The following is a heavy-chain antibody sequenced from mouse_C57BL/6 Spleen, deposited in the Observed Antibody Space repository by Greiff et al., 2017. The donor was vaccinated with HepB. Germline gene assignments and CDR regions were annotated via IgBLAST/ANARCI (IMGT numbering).Heavy chain of an antibody. J-gene: IGHJ3*01. CDR1: GYSFTDYN. CDR3: ARVIYDGYSAWFAY. D-gene: IGHD2-3*01. Sequence: VQLKESGPELVTPGASVKISCKASGYSFTDYNMNWVKQSNGKSLEWIGVINPNYGTTSYNQKFKGKATLTVDQSSSTAYMQLNSLTSEDSAVYYCARVIYDGYSAWFAYWGQGTLVTVSA. CDR2: INPNYGTT. V-gene: IGHV1-39*01.